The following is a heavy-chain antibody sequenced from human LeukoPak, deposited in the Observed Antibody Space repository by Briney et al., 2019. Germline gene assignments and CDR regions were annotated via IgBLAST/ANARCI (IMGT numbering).Heavy chain of an antibody. D-gene: IGHD1-26*01. CDR2: ISYDGSNK. CDR3: AKRVVSSVGANHIDY. Sequence: PGGSLRLSCAASGFTFSSYAMHWVRQAPGKGLEWVAVISYDGSNKYYADSVKGRFTISRDNSKNTLYLQMNSLGAEDTAVYYCAKRVVSSVGANHIDYWGQGTLVTVSS. J-gene: IGHJ4*02. V-gene: IGHV3-30*04. CDR1: GFTFSSYA.